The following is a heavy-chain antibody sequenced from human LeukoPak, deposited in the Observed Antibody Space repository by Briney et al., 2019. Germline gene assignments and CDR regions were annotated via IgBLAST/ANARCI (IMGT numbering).Heavy chain of an antibody. D-gene: IGHD3-10*01. CDR3: ARDLWFGGPRGAFDI. J-gene: IGHJ3*02. Sequence: SETLSLTCTVSGGSISTFYWSWIRQPPGKGLEWIGYIYYNGITNYNPSLKSRVTISVDTSKNQFSLKLTSVTAADTAVYYCARDLWFGGPRGAFDIWGQGTMVTVSS. V-gene: IGHV4-59*01. CDR2: IYYNGIT. CDR1: GGSISTFY.